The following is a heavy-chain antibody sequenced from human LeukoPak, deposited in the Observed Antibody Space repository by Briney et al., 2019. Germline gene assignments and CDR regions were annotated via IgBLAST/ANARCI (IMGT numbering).Heavy chain of an antibody. Sequence: GGSLRLSCAASGFTLSSYNMNWVRRAPGKGLEWVSFISSSSYIHYADSVKGRFAISRDNAKNSLYLQMNSLRAEDTAVYYCARQYCGRSSCYFDYWGQGTLVTVSS. CDR1: GFTLSSYN. CDR3: ARQYCGRSSCYFDY. J-gene: IGHJ4*02. CDR2: ISSSSYI. V-gene: IGHV3-21*01. D-gene: IGHD2-21*01.